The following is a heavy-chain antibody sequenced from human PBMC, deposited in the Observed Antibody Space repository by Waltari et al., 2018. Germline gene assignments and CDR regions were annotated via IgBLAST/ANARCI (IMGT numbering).Heavy chain of an antibody. CDR2: IYTSENT. J-gene: IGHJ4*02. V-gene: IGHV4-4*07. CDR3: ARENRGRSYSHFDY. D-gene: IGHD1-26*01. CDR1: GGSISNYF. Sequence: QVQLQQWGPGLVKPSETLSLTCTVSGGSISNYFWSWIRQPAGKGLEWIGRIYTSENTNYNPSLKSRVTMSVDTSKNQFSLKLNSVTAADTAVYYCARENRGRSYSHFDYWGQGTLVTVSS.